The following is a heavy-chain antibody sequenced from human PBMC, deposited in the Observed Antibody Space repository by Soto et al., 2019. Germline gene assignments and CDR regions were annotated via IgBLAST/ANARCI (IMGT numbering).Heavy chain of an antibody. CDR3: AKGGLITTSPYDFDY. D-gene: IGHD3-16*01. CDR1: GFTFKNYA. J-gene: IGHJ4*02. Sequence: DVQLLESGGGLVQPGGSLRLSCADSGFTFKNYAMNWVRQAPGTGLEWGSTISGNGGSTYYADYVKGRFTISRDNSKNTLYLQMNSLRAEDTALYYCAKGGLITTSPYDFDYWGQGTLVTVSS. CDR2: ISGNGGST. V-gene: IGHV3-23*01.